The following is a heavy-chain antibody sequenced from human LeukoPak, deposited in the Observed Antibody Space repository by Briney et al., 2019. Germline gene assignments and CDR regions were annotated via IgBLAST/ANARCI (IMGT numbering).Heavy chain of an antibody. D-gene: IGHD2-2*01. CDR1: GFTFSSYA. CDR3: ARTGDHCTSTSCYAVGYYGMDV. Sequence: GGSLRLSCAASGFTFSSYAMSWVRQAPGKGLEWVAFISSSGSSIHYADSVRGRFTISRDNAKNSLYLQMNSLRAEDTALYYCARTGDHCTSTSCYAVGYYGMDVWGKGTTVTVSS. CDR2: ISSSGSSI. J-gene: IGHJ6*04. V-gene: IGHV3-48*03.